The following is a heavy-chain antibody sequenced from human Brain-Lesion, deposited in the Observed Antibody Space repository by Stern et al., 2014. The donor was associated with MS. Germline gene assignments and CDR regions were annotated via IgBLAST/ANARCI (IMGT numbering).Heavy chain of an antibody. D-gene: IGHD1-14*01. CDR1: GGSISSSNW. Sequence: QVQLLESGPGLVKPSGTLSLTCAVSGGSISSSNWWSWVRQSPGKGLEWLGEIYHSGGTKYSPSFESRVIISVDKSKNQFSLKLSYVTAADTAVYYCARELPDLNAFDIWGQGTMVTVSS. CDR3: ARELPDLNAFDI. V-gene: IGHV4-4*02. J-gene: IGHJ3*02. CDR2: IYHSGGT.